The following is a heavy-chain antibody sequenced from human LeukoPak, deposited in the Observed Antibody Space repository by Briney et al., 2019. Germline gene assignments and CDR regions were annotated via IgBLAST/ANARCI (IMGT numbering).Heavy chain of an antibody. CDR1: GDSIRSYY. V-gene: IGHV4-59*08. CDR3: ARVGAIPGIDP. Sequence: SETLSLTCTVSGDSIRSYYWNWIRRPPGKGLEWIGYIYYTGSTSYNPSLKSRVTISLDTSKSQFSLRLTSVTAADTAVYYCARVGAIPGIDPWGQGILVTVSS. J-gene: IGHJ5*02. D-gene: IGHD3-16*01. CDR2: IYYTGST.